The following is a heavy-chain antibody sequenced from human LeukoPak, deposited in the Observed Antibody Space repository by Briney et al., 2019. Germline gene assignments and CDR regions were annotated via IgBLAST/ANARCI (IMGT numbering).Heavy chain of an antibody. D-gene: IGHD6-13*01. CDR3: ARDGAQLVRGAFDI. Sequence: VASVKVSCKASGYTFTSYAMNWVRQAPGQGLEWMRWINTNTGNPTYAQGFTGRFVFSLDTSVSTAYLQISSLKAEDTAVYYCARDGAQLVRGAFDIWGQGTMVTVSS. CDR1: GYTFTSYA. J-gene: IGHJ3*02. V-gene: IGHV7-4-1*02. CDR2: INTNTGNP.